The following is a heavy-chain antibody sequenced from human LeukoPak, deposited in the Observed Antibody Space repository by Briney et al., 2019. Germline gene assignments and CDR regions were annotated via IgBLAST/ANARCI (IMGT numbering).Heavy chain of an antibody. CDR2: IYYTRST. V-gene: IGHV4-39*01. CDR3: ARRGITYSTSFFDS. D-gene: IGHD6-13*01. Sequence: PSETLSLTCAVSGGSLSGGKDFWGWIRQSGGKGLEWIGRIYYTRSTYYISALQSRGPISVDTSKSEFSLMVHSVTAADTAMYYCARRGITYSTSFFDSWGQGTLVTVAS. CDR1: GGSLSGGKDF. J-gene: IGHJ4*02.